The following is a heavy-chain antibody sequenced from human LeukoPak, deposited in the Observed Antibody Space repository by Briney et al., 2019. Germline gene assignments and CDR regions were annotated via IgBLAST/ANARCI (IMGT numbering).Heavy chain of an antibody. Sequence: PGGSLRLSGPPPGFTFSSYAVSWARQAPGKGREWVSSISGSGVATYSADSVKGRFTISRDNSKNTLYLQMNSLRAEDTAVYYCAKDWGYSSSQGYYFDYWGQGTVVTVSS. D-gene: IGHD6-13*01. J-gene: IGHJ4*02. CDR2: ISGSGVAT. V-gene: IGHV3-23*01. CDR3: AKDWGYSSSQGYYFDY. CDR1: GFTFSSYA.